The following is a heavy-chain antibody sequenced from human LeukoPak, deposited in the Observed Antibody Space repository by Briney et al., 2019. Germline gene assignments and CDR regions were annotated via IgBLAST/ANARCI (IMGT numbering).Heavy chain of an antibody. CDR1: GGSISSYY. CDR3: ARPPEYYNILTGFRYYFDY. Sequence: SETLSLTCTVSGGSISSYYWSWIRQPPGKDLEWIGYIYYSGSTNYNPSLKSRVTISVDTSRNQFSLKLSSVTAADTAVYYCARPPEYYNILTGFRYYFDYWGQGTLVTVSS. J-gene: IGHJ4*02. D-gene: IGHD3-9*01. CDR2: IYYSGST. V-gene: IGHV4-59*01.